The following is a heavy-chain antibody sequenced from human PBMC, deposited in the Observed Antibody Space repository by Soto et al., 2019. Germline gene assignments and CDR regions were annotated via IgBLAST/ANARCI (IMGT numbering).Heavy chain of an antibody. D-gene: IGHD2-2*01. CDR1: GFTFSSYW. J-gene: IGHJ5*02. Sequence: GGSLRLSCAASGFTFSSYWMHWVRQAPGKGLVWVSRINSDGSSTSYADSVKGRFTISRDNAKNTLYLQMNSLRAEDTAVYYCAREGHLYCSSTSCYSELDPNWFDPWGQGTLVTVSS. V-gene: IGHV3-74*01. CDR3: AREGHLYCSSTSCYSELDPNWFDP. CDR2: INSDGSST.